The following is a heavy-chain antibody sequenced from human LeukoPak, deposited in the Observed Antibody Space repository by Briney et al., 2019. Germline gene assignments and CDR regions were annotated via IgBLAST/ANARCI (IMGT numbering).Heavy chain of an antibody. CDR3: ARGRREIQSSSWWFDY. Sequence: ASVKVSCKASGGTFSSYAISWVRQAPGQGLEWMGGIIPIFGTANYAQKFQGRVTITVDESTSTAYMELSSLRSEDTAVYYCARGRREIQSSSWWFDYWGQGTLVTVSS. D-gene: IGHD6-13*01. V-gene: IGHV1-69*01. CDR1: GGTFSSYA. J-gene: IGHJ4*02. CDR2: IIPIFGTA.